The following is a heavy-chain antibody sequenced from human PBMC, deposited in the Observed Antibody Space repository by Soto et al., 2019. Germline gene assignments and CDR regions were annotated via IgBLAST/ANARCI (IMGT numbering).Heavy chain of an antibody. CDR3: AKRGYYDSSGYYYSYYFDY. Sequence: GGSLRLSCAASGFTFSSYAMSWVRQAPGKGLEWVSAISGSGGSTYYADSVKGRFTISRDNSKNTLYLQMNSLRAEDTAVYYCAKRGYYDSSGYYYSYYFDYWGQGTLVTVSS. J-gene: IGHJ4*02. CDR2: ISGSGGST. D-gene: IGHD3-22*01. V-gene: IGHV3-23*01. CDR1: GFTFSSYA.